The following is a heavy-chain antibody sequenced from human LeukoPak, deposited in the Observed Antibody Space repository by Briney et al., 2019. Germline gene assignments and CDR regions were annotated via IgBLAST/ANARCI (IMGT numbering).Heavy chain of an antibody. CDR3: ARDTGVVPAARPGGIDY. Sequence: PSETLSLTCTVSGGSISSYYWSWIRQPPGKGLEWIGYIYYSGSTNYNPSLKSRVTISVDTSKNQFSLKLSSVTAADTAVYYCARDTGVVPAARPGGIDYWGQGTLVTVSS. V-gene: IGHV4-59*12. CDR1: GGSISSYY. D-gene: IGHD2-2*01. CDR2: IYYSGST. J-gene: IGHJ4*02.